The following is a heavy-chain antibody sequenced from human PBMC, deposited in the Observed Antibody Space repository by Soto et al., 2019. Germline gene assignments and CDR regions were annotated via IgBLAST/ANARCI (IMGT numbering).Heavy chain of an antibody. D-gene: IGHD2-15*01. Sequence: SETLSLTCTVSGGSISSSSYYWGWIRQPPGKGLEWIGSIYYSGSTYYNPSLKSRVTISVDTSKNQFSLKLSSVTAADTAVYYCARHLAVVVVAATPDYWGQGTLVTVSS. J-gene: IGHJ4*02. CDR2: IYYSGST. CDR1: GGSISSSSYY. CDR3: ARHLAVVVVAATPDY. V-gene: IGHV4-39*01.